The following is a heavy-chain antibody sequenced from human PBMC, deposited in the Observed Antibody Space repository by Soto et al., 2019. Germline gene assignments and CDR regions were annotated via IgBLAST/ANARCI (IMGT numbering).Heavy chain of an antibody. Sequence: GASVKVSCKASGYTFTSYAMHWVRQAPGQRLEWMGWINAGNGNTKYSQKFQGRVTITRDTSASTAYMELSSLRSEDTAVYYCARDPHGRSSSWLPVNWFDPWGQGTLVTVSS. CDR2: INAGNGNT. J-gene: IGHJ5*02. V-gene: IGHV1-3*01. CDR3: ARDPHGRSSSWLPVNWFDP. CDR1: GYTFTSYA. D-gene: IGHD6-13*01.